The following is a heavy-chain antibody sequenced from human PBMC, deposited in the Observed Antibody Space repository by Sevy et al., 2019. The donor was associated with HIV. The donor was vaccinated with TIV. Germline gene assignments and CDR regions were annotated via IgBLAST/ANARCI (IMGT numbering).Heavy chain of an antibody. D-gene: IGHD3-22*01. CDR3: ASRPRGYYDSSGYSDY. V-gene: IGHV1-69*13. Sequence: ASVKVSCMACGGTFSRYAISWVRQAPGQGLEWMGGIIPIFGTANNAQKFQGRVTITADESTRTAYMELGRLRSEDPAVYYCASRPRGYYDSSGYSDYWGQGTLVTVSS. CDR2: IIPIFGTA. CDR1: GGTFSRYA. J-gene: IGHJ4*02.